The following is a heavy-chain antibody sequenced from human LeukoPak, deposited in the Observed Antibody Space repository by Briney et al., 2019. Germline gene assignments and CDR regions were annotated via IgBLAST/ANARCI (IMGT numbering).Heavy chain of an antibody. CDR1: GGSFSGYY. V-gene: IGHV4-34*01. J-gene: IGHJ4*02. CDR2: INHSGST. D-gene: IGHD6-13*01. CDR3: ARMFKPIAAAVQYYFDY. Sequence: SETLSLTCAVYGGSFSGYYWSWIRQPPGKGLEWIGEINHSGSTNYNPSLKSRVTISVDTSKNQFSLKLSSVTAADTAVYYCARMFKPIAAAVQYYFDYWGQGTLVTVSS.